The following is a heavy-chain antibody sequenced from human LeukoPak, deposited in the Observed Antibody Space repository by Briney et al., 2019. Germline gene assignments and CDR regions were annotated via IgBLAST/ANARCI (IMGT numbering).Heavy chain of an antibody. CDR1: GFTVSSNY. Sequence: GGSLRLSCAASGFTVSSNYMSWVRQAPGKGLEWVSYISSSSGTTHYADSVKGRFTISRDNAKNSLYLQMNSLRDEDTAVYYCARPLRGSGGLLHEYWGQGTLVTVSS. CDR2: ISSSSGTT. D-gene: IGHD2-15*01. CDR3: ARPLRGSGGLLHEY. V-gene: IGHV3-48*02. J-gene: IGHJ4*02.